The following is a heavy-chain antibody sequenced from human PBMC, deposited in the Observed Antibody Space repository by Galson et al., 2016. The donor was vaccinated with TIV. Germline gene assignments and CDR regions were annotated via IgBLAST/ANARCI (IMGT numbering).Heavy chain of an antibody. CDR2: IDVSGNT. Sequence: SETLSLTCTVSGGSIRSQSWSWIRQPAGKGLEWIGRIDVSGNTDYSPPLKSRVTMSQDPSNNQFSIRLISLTAADTAVYYCAREKVWGGREAGSEAFPYSFFMDVWGKGTTVTISS. CDR1: GGSIRSQS. J-gene: IGHJ6*03. V-gene: IGHV4-4*07. D-gene: IGHD3-10*01. CDR3: AREKVWGGREAGSEAFPYSFFMDV.